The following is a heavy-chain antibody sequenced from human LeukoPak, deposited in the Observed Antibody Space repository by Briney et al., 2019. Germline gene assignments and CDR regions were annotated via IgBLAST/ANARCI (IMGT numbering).Heavy chain of an antibody. V-gene: IGHV3-33*01. CDR1: GFTFSIYG. CDR2: IWYDGSNK. D-gene: IGHD6-13*01. CDR3: ARQKRGSSRDAYYFDY. Sequence: GGSLRLSCAAYGFTFSIYGMHWVRQAPGKGLEWVAVIWYDGSNKYYADSVKGRFTISRDNSKNTLYLQMNSLRAEDTAVYYCARQKRGSSRDAYYFDYWGQGTLVTVSS. J-gene: IGHJ4*02.